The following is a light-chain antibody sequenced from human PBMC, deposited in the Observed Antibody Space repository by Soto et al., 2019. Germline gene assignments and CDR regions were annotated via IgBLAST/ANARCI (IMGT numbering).Light chain of an antibody. J-gene: IGKJ4*01. CDR2: WAS. CDR3: QQYYTTPLT. Sequence: DIVMTQSPDSLAAFLGERATINCKSSQSLFYSSNHKNYLAWYQQKPGRPPKLLFYWASTRESGVPDRFTGSGSGTDFTLTISSLQAEDVAIYYCQQYYTTPLTFGGGTMVEIK. CDR1: QSLFYSSNHKNY. V-gene: IGKV4-1*01.